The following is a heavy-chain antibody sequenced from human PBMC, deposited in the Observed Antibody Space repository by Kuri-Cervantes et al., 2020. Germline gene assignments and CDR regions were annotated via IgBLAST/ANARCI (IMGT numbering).Heavy chain of an antibody. CDR1: GFTFSSYG. CDR2: IDRGGTRT. Sequence: GESLKISCAASGFTFSSYGMHWVRQAPGKGLVWVARIDRGGTRTNYADSVKGRFTVSRDNAKNFLYLQMNSLRVEDTALYYCAKGLMAVWGKGTTVTVSS. V-gene: IGHV3-74*01. CDR3: AKGLMAV. J-gene: IGHJ6*04.